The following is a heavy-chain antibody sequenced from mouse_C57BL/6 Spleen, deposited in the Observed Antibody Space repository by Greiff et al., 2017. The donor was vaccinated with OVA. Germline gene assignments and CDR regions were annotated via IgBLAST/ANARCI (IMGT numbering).Heavy chain of an antibody. D-gene: IGHD3-1*01. CDR1: GYAFTNYL. Sequence: QVQLQQSGAELVRPGTSVKVSCKASGYAFTNYLIEWVKQRPGQGLEWIGVINPGSGGTNYNEKFKGKATLTADKSSSTPYMQLSSLTSEDSAVYFCARGLYGDYWGQGTTLTVSS. CDR3: ARGLYGDY. V-gene: IGHV1-54*01. CDR2: INPGSGGT. J-gene: IGHJ2*01.